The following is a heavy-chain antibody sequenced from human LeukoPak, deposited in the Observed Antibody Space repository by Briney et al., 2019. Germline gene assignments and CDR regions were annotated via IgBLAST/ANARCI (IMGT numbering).Heavy chain of an antibody. CDR2: IYYSGST. V-gene: IGHV4-59*01. J-gene: IGHJ5*02. CDR3: ARGISPVLRFLEWLPFFWFDP. Sequence: SETLSLTCTVSGGSISSYYWSWIRQPPGKGLEWIGYIYYSGSTNYNPSLKSRVTISVDTSKNQFSLKLSSVTAADTAVYYCARGISPVLRFLEWLPFFWFDPWGQGTLVTVSS. D-gene: IGHD3-3*01. CDR1: GGSISSYY.